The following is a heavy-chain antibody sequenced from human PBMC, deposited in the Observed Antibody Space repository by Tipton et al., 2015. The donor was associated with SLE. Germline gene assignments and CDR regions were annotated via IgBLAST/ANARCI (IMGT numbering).Heavy chain of an antibody. V-gene: IGHV4-34*01. Sequence: LRLSCAVYGGSFSGYYWSWIRQPPGKGLEWIGEINHSGSTNYNPSLKSRVTISVDTSKNQFSLKLSSVTVADTAVYYCARGVVAATHWFDPWGQGTLVTVSS. CDR1: GGSFSGYY. CDR3: ARGVVAATHWFDP. J-gene: IGHJ5*02. CDR2: INHSGST. D-gene: IGHD2-15*01.